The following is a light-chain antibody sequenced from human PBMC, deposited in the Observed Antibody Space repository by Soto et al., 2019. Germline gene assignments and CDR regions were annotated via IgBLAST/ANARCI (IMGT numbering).Light chain of an antibody. Sequence: QTVVTQPPSVSGAPGQRVTISCTGSSSNIGAGYDVHWYQQLPGRAPKLLIYGNTNRPSGVPDRFSGSKSGTSASLAITGLQAEDEADSYCLSFDSSLSVVFGGGTQLTVL. CDR1: SSNIGAGYD. CDR2: GNT. J-gene: IGLJ2*01. V-gene: IGLV1-40*01. CDR3: LSFDSSLSVV.